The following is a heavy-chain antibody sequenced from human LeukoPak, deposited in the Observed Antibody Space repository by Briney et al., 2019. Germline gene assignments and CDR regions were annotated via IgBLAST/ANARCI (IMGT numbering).Heavy chain of an antibody. CDR2: ISAYNGNT. V-gene: IGHV1-18*01. CDR3: ARVRDTAMVKGLYYGMDV. CDR1: GYTFTIYG. D-gene: IGHD5-18*01. Sequence: ASVKVSCKASGYTFTIYGISWVRQAPGQGLEWMGWISAYNGNTNYAQKLQGRVTMTTDTSTSTAYMELRSLRSDDTAVYYCARVRDTAMVKGLYYGMDVWGQGTTVTVSS. J-gene: IGHJ6*02.